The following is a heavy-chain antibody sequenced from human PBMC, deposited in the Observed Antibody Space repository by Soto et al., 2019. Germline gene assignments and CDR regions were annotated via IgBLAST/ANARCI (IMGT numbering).Heavy chain of an antibody. J-gene: IGHJ5*02. V-gene: IGHV4-59*01. D-gene: IGHD6-19*01. CDR2: IYYSGST. CDR1: GGSISSYY. CDR3: ARQWLVSKPDKQLYNWFDP. Sequence: SETLSLTCTVSGGSISSYYWSWIRQPPGKGLEWIGYIYYSGSTNYNPSLKSRVTISVDTSKNQFSLKLSSVTAADTAVYYCARQWLVSKPDKQLYNWFDPWGQGTLVTVSS.